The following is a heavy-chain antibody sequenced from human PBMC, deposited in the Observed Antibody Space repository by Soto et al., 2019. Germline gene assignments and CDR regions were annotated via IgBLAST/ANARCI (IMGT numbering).Heavy chain of an antibody. D-gene: IGHD1-1*01. J-gene: IGHJ4*02. CDR3: AGAYKAGASFDY. V-gene: IGHV4-59*01. Sequence: QVQLQESGPGLVKPSEILSLTCTVSGGSISSYYWSWIRQSLAMGLEWIGYIYYRGSTIYNPSLKSPVTISVDTSKNQFSRNLTSVTAADTAVYYCAGAYKAGASFDYWGQGTLVTVSS. CDR1: GGSISSYY. CDR2: IYYRGST.